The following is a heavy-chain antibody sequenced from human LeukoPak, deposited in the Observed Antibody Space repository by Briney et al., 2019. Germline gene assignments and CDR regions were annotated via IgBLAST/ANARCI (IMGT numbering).Heavy chain of an antibody. J-gene: IGHJ1*01. V-gene: IGHV3-23*01. D-gene: IGHD1-26*01. CDR1: GFTFSSYA. CDR3: AKCKDRGSYSGCDFQH. CDR2: ISRGST. Sequence: PGGSLRLSCGASGFTFSSYAMSWVRQAPGKGLEWVSAISRGSTYYADSVKGRFTISRDNSKNTLYLQMDSLRAEDTAVYYCAKCKDRGSYSGCDFQHWGQGTLVSVSS.